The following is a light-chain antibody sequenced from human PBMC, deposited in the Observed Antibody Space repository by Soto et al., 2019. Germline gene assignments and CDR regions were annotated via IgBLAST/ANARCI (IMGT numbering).Light chain of an antibody. CDR2: HVS. J-gene: IGKJ3*01. Sequence: EIVMTQSPATLSVSPGEGATLSCRASQSVSRNLAWYQQKPGQAPRLVLYHVSTRATGIPDRFSGSGSGTEFTLTIASLQSEDFAVYYCQQFYTWPLTFGPGTKVDIK. CDR3: QQFYTWPLT. CDR1: QSVSRN. V-gene: IGKV3-15*01.